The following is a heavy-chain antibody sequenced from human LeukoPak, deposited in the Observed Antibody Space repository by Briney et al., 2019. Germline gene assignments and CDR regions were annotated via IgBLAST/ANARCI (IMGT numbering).Heavy chain of an antibody. CDR3: ARGGSTWFSY. J-gene: IGHJ4*02. CDR2: IHDGGSPI. CDR1: GLTFSSYS. D-gene: IGHD6-13*01. V-gene: IGHV3-48*01. Sequence: PGGSLRLSCAASGLTFSSYSMTLARQAPGKGLEWISYIHDGGSPIYYADSVKGRFPVSRDNAKSSLYLQMNSLRAEDTAVYYCARGGSTWFSYWGQGTLVTVSS.